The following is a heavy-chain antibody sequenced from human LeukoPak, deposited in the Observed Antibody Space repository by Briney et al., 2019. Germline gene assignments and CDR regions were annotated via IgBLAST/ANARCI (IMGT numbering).Heavy chain of an antibody. CDR1: GGSISSSSYY. V-gene: IGHV4-39*01. J-gene: IGHJ4*02. Sequence: ASETLSLTCTVSGGSISSSSYYWGWIRQPPGKGLEWVGSIYYSGSTYYNPSLKSRVTISVDTSKNQFSLKLSSVTAADTAVYYCARIMAGSFDYWGQGTLVTVSS. CDR3: ARIMAGSFDY. D-gene: IGHD6-19*01. CDR2: IYYSGST.